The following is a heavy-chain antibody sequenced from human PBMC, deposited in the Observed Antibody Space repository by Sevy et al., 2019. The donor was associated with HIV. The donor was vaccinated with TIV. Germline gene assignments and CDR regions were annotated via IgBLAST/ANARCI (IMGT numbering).Heavy chain of an antibody. CDR2: INPDSGGP. J-gene: IGHJ4*02. V-gene: IGHV1-2*02. CDR3: VRDDRDGYFEY. Sequence: ASVKVSCKASGYTFTGYYTHWMRQAPGQGLEWMGWINPDSGGPIYAPKFQGRVTLTRDTSISTAYMDLSRLKSDDTAVYYCVRDDRDGYFEYWGQGTLVTVSS. CDR1: GYTFTGYY.